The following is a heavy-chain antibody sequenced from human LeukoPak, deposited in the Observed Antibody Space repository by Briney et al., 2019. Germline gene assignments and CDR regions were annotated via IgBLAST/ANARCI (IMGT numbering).Heavy chain of an antibody. CDR1: GFTFSRNA. Sequence: PGGSLRLSCAASGFTFSRNALSWVRQAPGKGLEWVSSLSGSGGDTYYADSVKGRFTISRDNAKNTVYLQMNSLRAEDTAVYYCAREGYYYGSGGRHPIDYWGQGTLVTVSS. J-gene: IGHJ4*02. V-gene: IGHV3-23*01. CDR2: LSGSGGDT. D-gene: IGHD3-10*01. CDR3: AREGYYYGSGGRHPIDY.